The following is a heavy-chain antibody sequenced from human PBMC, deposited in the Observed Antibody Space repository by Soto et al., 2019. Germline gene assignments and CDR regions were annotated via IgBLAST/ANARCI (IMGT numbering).Heavy chain of an antibody. Sequence: ASVKVSCKASGYTLTSYGISWVRQAPGQGLEWMGWISAYNGNTNYAQKLQGRVTMTTDTSTSTAYMELRSLRSDDTAVYYCAREDSSGYYYGGYDYYYYGMDVWGQGTTVTVSS. D-gene: IGHD3-22*01. CDR2: ISAYNGNT. V-gene: IGHV1-18*01. CDR1: GYTLTSYG. CDR3: AREDSSGYYYGGYDYYYYGMDV. J-gene: IGHJ6*02.